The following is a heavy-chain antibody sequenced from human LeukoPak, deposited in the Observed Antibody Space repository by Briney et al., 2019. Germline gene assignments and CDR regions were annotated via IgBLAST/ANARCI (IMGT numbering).Heavy chain of an antibody. V-gene: IGHV4-39*07. CDR3: ARLAVAGSLHYYFDY. CDR1: GGSISSSSYY. D-gene: IGHD6-19*01. Sequence: PSETLSLTCTVSGGSISSSSYYWGWIRQPPGKGLEWIGSIYYSGSTNYNPSLKSRVTISVDTSKNQFSLKLSSVTAADTVVYYCARLAVAGSLHYYFDYWGQGTLVTVSS. CDR2: IYYSGST. J-gene: IGHJ4*02.